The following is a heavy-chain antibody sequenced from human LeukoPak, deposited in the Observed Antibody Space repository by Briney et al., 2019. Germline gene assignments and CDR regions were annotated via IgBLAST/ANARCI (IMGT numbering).Heavy chain of an antibody. J-gene: IGHJ4*02. Sequence: PGGSLRLSCAASGFRFSTYWMSWVRQAPGKGLEWVANIKHDGSDMYYVDSVKGRFTISRDNAKNSLYLQMNSLRAEDTAVYYCSRDDQYCSWNWGQGTLVTVSS. D-gene: IGHD2-21*02. CDR2: IKHDGSDM. CDR3: SRDDQYCSWN. CDR1: GFRFSTYW. V-gene: IGHV3-7*05.